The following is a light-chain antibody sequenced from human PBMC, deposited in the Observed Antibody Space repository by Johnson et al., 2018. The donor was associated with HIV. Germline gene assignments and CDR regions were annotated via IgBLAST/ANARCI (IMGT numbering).Light chain of an antibody. CDR2: ENN. CDR1: SSNIGNNY. CDR3: GTWDSSLSASYV. J-gene: IGLJ1*01. Sequence: QSVLTQPPSVSAAPGQKVTISCSGSSSNIGNNYVSWYQQLPGTAPKLLIYENNKRPSGTPDRFSGSQSGTSATLGITGLQTGDEADYYCGTWDSSLSASYVFGTGTKVTVL. V-gene: IGLV1-51*02.